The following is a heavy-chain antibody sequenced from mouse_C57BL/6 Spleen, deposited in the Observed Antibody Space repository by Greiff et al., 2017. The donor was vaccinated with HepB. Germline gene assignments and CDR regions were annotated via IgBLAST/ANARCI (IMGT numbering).Heavy chain of an antibody. CDR2: INPNNGGT. CDR3: APIYYDYSWFAY. D-gene: IGHD2-4*01. J-gene: IGHJ3*01. CDR1: GYTFTDYN. V-gene: IGHV1-22*01. Sequence: VQLQQSGPELVKPGASVKMSCKASGYTFTDYNMHWVKQSHGKSLEWIGYINPNNGGTSYNQKFKGKATLTVNKSSSTAYMELRSLTSEASAVYYCAPIYYDYSWFAYWGQGTLVTVSA.